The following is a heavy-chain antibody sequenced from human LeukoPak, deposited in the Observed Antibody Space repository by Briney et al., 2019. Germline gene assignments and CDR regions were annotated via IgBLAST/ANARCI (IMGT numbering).Heavy chain of an antibody. CDR1: GFTFSSYW. CDR3: ARDTTAYYGSGSYGY. CDR2: INSDESST. D-gene: IGHD3-10*01. J-gene: IGHJ4*02. V-gene: IGHV3-74*01. Sequence: GGSLRLSCAASGFTFSSYWMHWVRQAPGKGLVWVSHINSDESSTSYADSVKGRFTISRDNAKNTLYLQMNSLRAEDTAVYYCARDTTAYYGSGSYGYWGQGTLVTVSS.